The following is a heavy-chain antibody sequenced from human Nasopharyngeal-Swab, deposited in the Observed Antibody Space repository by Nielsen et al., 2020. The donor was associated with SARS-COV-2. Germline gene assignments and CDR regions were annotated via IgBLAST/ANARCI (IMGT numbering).Heavy chain of an antibody. CDR2: IGDKDHNYAT. CDR1: GFIFSASA. J-gene: IGHJ4*02. Sequence: GESLKISCAASGFIFSASAIHWVRQASGKGLEWVGRIGDKDHNYATTYGASVQGRFTISRDDSNNTAFLQMDGLKTEDTALYYCTTDFYFDYWGQGALVTVSS. CDR3: TTDFYFDY. V-gene: IGHV3-73*01.